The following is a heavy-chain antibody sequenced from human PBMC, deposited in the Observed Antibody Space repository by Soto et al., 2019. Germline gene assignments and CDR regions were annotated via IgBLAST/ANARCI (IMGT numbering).Heavy chain of an antibody. V-gene: IGHV3-48*03. CDR3: ARDRQQLVYYGMDV. D-gene: IGHD6-13*01. CDR1: GFTFSSYE. CDR2: ISSSGSTI. J-gene: IGHJ6*02. Sequence: EVQLVESGGGLVQPGGSLRLSCAASGFTFSSYEMNWVRQAPGKGLEWVSYISSSGSTIYYADSVTGRFTISRDNAKNSLYLQMNSLRAEDTAVYYCARDRQQLVYYGMDVWGQGTTVTVSS.